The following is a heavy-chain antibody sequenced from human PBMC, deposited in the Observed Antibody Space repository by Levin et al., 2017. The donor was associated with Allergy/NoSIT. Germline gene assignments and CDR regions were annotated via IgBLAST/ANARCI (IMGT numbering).Heavy chain of an antibody. V-gene: IGHV3-23*01. CDR2: ITGSGGTT. CDR3: ARSQRFCGSRGCYTYFYYATDV. J-gene: IGHJ6*02. Sequence: LSLTCAGSGFTFANYAMNWVRQAPGKGLEWVSGITGSGGTTYYTDSVKGRFTIFRDNSKNTLYLQMNSLRAEETAVYYCARSQRFCGSRGCYTYFYYATDVWGQGTTVTVSS. CDR1: GFTFANYA. D-gene: IGHD2-2*02.